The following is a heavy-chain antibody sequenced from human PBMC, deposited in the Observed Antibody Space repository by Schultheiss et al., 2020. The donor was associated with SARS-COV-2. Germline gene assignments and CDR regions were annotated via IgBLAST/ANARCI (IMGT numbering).Heavy chain of an antibody. CDR3: ASHRRIFYDSSGYYRADDAFDI. Sequence: SETLSLTCTVSGGSISSYYWGWIRQPPGKGLEWIGSIYYSGSTYYNPSLKSRVTISVDTSKNQFSLKLSSVTAADTAVYYCASHRRIFYDSSGYYRADDAFDIWGQGTMVTVSS. CDR2: IYYSGST. V-gene: IGHV4-39*01. D-gene: IGHD3-22*01. CDR1: GGSISSYY. J-gene: IGHJ3*02.